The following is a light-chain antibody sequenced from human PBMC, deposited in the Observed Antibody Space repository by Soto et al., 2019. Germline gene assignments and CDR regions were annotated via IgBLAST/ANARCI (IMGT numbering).Light chain of an antibody. J-gene: IGKJ2*01. CDR2: KAS. CDR1: QSVSSW. V-gene: IGKV1-5*03. Sequence: DIQMTQSPSTLSASVGDRVTITCRASQSVSSWLAWYQQKPGKAPKLLIYKASTLETGVPSRFSGSGSGTEFTLTISSLQPDDFATYYCQQYSGYHTFGQGTKLEIK. CDR3: QQYSGYHT.